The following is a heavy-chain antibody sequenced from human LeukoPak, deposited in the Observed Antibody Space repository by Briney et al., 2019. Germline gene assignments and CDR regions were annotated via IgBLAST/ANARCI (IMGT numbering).Heavy chain of an antibody. D-gene: IGHD3-22*01. V-gene: IGHV4-59*01. CDR1: GGSISSYY. CDR3: ARESRYDDSSGYYHYYFDY. J-gene: IGHJ4*02. CDR2: IYYSGST. Sequence: SETRSLTCTASGGSISSYYWSWIRQPPGKGLEWIGYIYYSGSTNYNPSLKSRVTISVDTSKNQFSLKLSSVTAADTAVYYCARESRYDDSSGYYHYYFDYWGQGTLVTVSS.